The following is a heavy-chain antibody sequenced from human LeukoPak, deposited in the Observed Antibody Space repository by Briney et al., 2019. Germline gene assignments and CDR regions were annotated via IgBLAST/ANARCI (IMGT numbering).Heavy chain of an antibody. CDR2: IYHSGSS. J-gene: IGHJ4*02. V-gene: IGHV4-59*01. D-gene: IGHD6-13*01. CDR3: ARGPQQIIAAAGHSVLDY. Sequence: PSETLSLTCSVSDGSIRSYYWSWIRQPPGKGLEWIGYIYHSGSSNYNPSLKSRVTISIDTSKNQFSLKMNSVTAADTAVYYCARGPQQIIAAAGHSVLDYWGQGTLVTVSS. CDR1: DGSIRSYY.